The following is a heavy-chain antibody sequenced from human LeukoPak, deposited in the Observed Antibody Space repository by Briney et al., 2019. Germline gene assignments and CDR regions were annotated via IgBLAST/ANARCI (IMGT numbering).Heavy chain of an antibody. Sequence: GASVKVSCKASGYTFTGYYMHWVRQAPGQGLEWMGWINPNSGGTNYAQKFQGRVTMTRDTSVSTAYMELSRLRSDDTAVYYCARDPDTVGATGNWFDPWGQGTLVTVSS. CDR1: GYTFTGYY. V-gene: IGHV1-2*02. CDR3: ARDPDTVGATGNWFDP. J-gene: IGHJ5*02. CDR2: INPNSGGT. D-gene: IGHD1-26*01.